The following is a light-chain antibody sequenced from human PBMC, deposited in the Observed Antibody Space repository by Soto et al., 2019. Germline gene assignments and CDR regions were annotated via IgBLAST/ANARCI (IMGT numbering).Light chain of an antibody. J-gene: IGKJ1*01. CDR3: QQHNDWPPWT. Sequence: EIVMTQSPATLSVSPGEGATLSCRASQSIRTNLTWYQQRPGQPPRLLIDGASTRATGVPARCSGSGSGTDFILTISSLQSDDFAVYYCQQHNDWPPWTVGQGTKVDSK. CDR2: GAS. CDR1: QSIRTN. V-gene: IGKV3-15*01.